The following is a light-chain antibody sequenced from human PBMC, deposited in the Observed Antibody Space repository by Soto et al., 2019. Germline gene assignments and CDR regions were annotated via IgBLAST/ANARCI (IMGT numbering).Light chain of an antibody. CDR1: QGITYY. Sequence: DIQMTQSPSSLSASVGDIVTITCRASQGITYYLAWYQQKPGKVPKLLIYAASTLQSGVPSRFSGGGPGADFTLTISSLQPEDVATYYCQYYNSAPLTFGGGTKVEIK. CDR2: AAS. V-gene: IGKV1-27*01. J-gene: IGKJ4*02. CDR3: QYYNSAPLT.